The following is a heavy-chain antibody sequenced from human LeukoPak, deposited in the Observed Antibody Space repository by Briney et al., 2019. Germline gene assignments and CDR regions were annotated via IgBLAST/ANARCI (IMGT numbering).Heavy chain of an antibody. J-gene: IGHJ3*02. CDR2: IKEDGSVI. CDR3: AGLTRGSAFDI. CDR1: GFSFTTYW. D-gene: IGHD7-27*01. Sequence: GGSLRLSCVASGFSFTTYWMNWVRQAPGKGLEWLANIKEDGSVINYVDSVKGRFTISRDNAKSSLYLQMNSLRAEDMAVYYCAGLTRGSAFDIWGQGTMVTVSS. V-gene: IGHV3-7*01.